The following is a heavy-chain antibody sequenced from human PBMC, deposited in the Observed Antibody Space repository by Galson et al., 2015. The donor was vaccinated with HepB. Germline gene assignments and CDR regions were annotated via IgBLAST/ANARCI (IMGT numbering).Heavy chain of an antibody. D-gene: IGHD5-18*01. CDR2: IIPIFGTA. CDR3: ARALVWGYSYGPFDY. J-gene: IGHJ4*02. Sequence: SCKASGGTFSSYAISWVRQAPGQGLEWMGGIIPIFGTANYAQKFQGRVTITADESTSTAYMELSSLRSEDTAVYYCARALVWGYSYGPFDYWGQGTLVTVS. CDR1: GGTFSSYA. V-gene: IGHV1-69*01.